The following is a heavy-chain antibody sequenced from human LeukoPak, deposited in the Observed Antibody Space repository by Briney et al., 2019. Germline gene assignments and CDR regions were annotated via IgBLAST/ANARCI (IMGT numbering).Heavy chain of an antibody. CDR1: GGSFSGYY. CDR2: INHSGST. V-gene: IGHV4-34*01. CDR3: AREEYGDYSNWFDP. J-gene: IGHJ5*02. Sequence: SETLSLTCAVYGGSFSGYYWSWIRQPPGKGLEWIGEINHSGSTNYNPSLKSRVTISVDTPKNQFSLKLSSVTAADTAVYYCAREEYGDYSNWFDPWGQGTLVTVSS. D-gene: IGHD4-17*01.